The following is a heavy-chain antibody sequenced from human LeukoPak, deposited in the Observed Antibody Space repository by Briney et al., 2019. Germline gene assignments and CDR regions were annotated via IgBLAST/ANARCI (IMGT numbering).Heavy chain of an antibody. D-gene: IGHD1-26*01. CDR3: AKGGGSYFHGYFDY. J-gene: IGHJ4*02. V-gene: IGHV3-23*01. CDR1: GFTFSSYA. CDR2: ISGSGGST. Sequence: GGSLRLSCAASGFTFSSYAMSWVRQAPGKGLEWVSAISGSGGSTYYADSVKGRFTISRDNSKNTQYLQMNSLRAEDTAVYYWAKGGGSYFHGYFDYWGQGTLVTVSS.